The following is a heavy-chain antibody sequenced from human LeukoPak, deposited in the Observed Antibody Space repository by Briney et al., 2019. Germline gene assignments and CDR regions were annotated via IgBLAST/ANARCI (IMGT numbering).Heavy chain of an antibody. CDR3: AKDGAKWCKLDDATPMATIRCRGFDY. CDR2: ISWNSGSI. V-gene: IGHV3-9*01. Sequence: GGSLRLSCAASGFTLDDYAMHWVRHAPGKGLEWVSGISWNSGSIGYADSVKGRFTISRDNAKNSLYLQMNSLRAEDTALYYCAKDGAKWCKLDDATPMATIRCRGFDYWGQGTLVTVSS. J-gene: IGHJ4*02. CDR1: GFTLDDYA. D-gene: IGHD5-24*01.